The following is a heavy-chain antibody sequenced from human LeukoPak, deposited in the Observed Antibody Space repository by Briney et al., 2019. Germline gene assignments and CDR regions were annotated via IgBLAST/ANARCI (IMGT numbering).Heavy chain of an antibody. CDR2: ISWNSGSI. Sequence: PGRSLRLSRAASGFTFDDYAMHWVRQAPGKGLEWVSGISWNSGSIGYADSVKGRFTISRDNAKNSLYLQMNSLRAEDTALYYCAKDITMVRGAEFDYWGQGTLVTVSS. V-gene: IGHV3-9*01. D-gene: IGHD3-10*01. CDR3: AKDITMVRGAEFDY. CDR1: GFTFDDYA. J-gene: IGHJ4*02.